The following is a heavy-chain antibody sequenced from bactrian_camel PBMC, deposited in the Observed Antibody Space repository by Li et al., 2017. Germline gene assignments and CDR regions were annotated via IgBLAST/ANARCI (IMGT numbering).Heavy chain of an antibody. CDR2: IVRDGTKS. CDR1: GIIFT. J-gene: IGHJ6*01. D-gene: IGHD5*01. CDR3: VKDDWGWSFGS. V-gene: IGHV3S6*01. Sequence: VQLVESGGGLVQPGGSLRLSCTASGIIFTWVRQAPKRGLEWVSTIVRDGTKSWYGDSAKGRFTISRDNAKNTVYLQMNSLKPEDAAVYYCVKDDWGWSFGSWGQGTQVTVS.